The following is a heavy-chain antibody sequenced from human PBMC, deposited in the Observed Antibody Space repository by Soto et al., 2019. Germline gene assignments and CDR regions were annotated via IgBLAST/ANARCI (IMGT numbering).Heavy chain of an antibody. D-gene: IGHD6-13*01. CDR3: ARARRVSNSWSPGDYYCYGMDV. CDR2: IFYSGST. V-gene: IGHV4-30-4*01. Sequence: LSLTCTVSGDSLASGDYYWSWIRQPPGKGLECIGYIFYSGSTYYNPSLKSRVTISIDTSKNQFSLKLTSVTAADTAVYYCARARRVSNSWSPGDYYCYGMDVWGQGTTVTVSS. CDR1: GDSLASGDYY. J-gene: IGHJ6*02.